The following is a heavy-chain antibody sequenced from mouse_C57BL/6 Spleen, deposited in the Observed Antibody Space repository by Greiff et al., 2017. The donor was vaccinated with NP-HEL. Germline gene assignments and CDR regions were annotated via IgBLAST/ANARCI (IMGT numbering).Heavy chain of an antibody. V-gene: IGHV14-1*01. CDR3: TSYYGSSGTWFAY. D-gene: IGHD1-1*01. CDR2: IDPEDGDT. CDR1: GFNIKDYY. Sequence: VQLQQSGAELVRPGASVKLSCTASGFNIKDYYMHWVKQRPEQGLEWIGRIDPEDGDTEYAPKFQGKATMTADTSSNTAYLQLSSLTSEDTAVYYCTSYYGSSGTWFAYWGQGTLVTVSA. J-gene: IGHJ3*01.